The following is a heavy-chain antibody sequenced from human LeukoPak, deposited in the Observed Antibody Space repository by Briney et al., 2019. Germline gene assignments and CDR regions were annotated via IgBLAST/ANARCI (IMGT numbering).Heavy chain of an antibody. Sequence: APVKVSCKASGYTFTGYYMHWVRQAPGQGLEWMGIINPSGGSTSYAQKFQGRVTMTRDTSTSTVYMELSSLRSEDSAVYYCARALTVVTPDFDYWGQGTLVTVSS. CDR3: ARALTVVTPDFDY. J-gene: IGHJ4*02. V-gene: IGHV1-46*01. CDR1: GYTFTGYY. CDR2: INPSGGST. D-gene: IGHD4-23*01.